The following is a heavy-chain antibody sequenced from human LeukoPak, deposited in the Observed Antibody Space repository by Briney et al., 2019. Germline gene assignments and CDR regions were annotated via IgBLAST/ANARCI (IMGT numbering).Heavy chain of an antibody. V-gene: IGHV1-69*13. CDR2: IIPIFGTA. CDR3: ARRDTAMVYGMDV. D-gene: IGHD5-18*01. J-gene: IGHJ6*02. Sequence: SVKVSCKASGGTFSSYAISWVRQAPGQGLEWMGGIIPIFGTANYAQKFQGRVTITADESTSTAYMELSSLRSEDTAVYYCARRDTAMVYGMDVWGQGTTVTVSS. CDR1: GGTFSSYA.